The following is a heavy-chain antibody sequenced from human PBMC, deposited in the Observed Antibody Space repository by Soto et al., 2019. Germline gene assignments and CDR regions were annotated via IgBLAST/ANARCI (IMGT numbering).Heavy chain of an antibody. CDR2: TYYRSRWYS. CDR3: SRSEERSEHYYYGLDV. CDR1: WDSVSSSSVA. D-gene: IGHD1-26*01. J-gene: IGHJ6*02. Sequence: LSQTLSLTCVISWDSVSSSSVAWNWVRQSPSRGLEWLGRTYYRSRWYSDFAVSVRGRIVINADTSKNQFSLQLNSVTPEDTAVYFCSRSEERSEHYYYGLDVWGQGITVTVSS. V-gene: IGHV6-1*01.